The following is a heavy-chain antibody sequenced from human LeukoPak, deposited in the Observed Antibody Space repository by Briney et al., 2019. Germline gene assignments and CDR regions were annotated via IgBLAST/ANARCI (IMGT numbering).Heavy chain of an antibody. Sequence: GGSLRLSCAASGFTFSDHYMDWVRQAPGKGPECVGRIRKEIDTYNTEYAASVIGRFIISRDDSKNSLYLQMNSLKTEDKAVYFCARLSGNYLDYWGQGTLVTVSS. V-gene: IGHV3-72*01. CDR2: IRKEIDTYNT. J-gene: IGHJ4*02. CDR1: GFTFSDHY. D-gene: IGHD1-26*01. CDR3: ARLSGNYLDY.